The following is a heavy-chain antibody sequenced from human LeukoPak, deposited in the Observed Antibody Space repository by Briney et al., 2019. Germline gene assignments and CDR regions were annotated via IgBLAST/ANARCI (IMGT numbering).Heavy chain of an antibody. Sequence: SETLSLTCTVSGGSISSYYWSWIRQPPGKGLEWVGHISYSGSTSYNPSLKSRVTISVDTSKNQFSLKLSSVTAADTAVYYCARVVAGIAVYWGQGTLVTVSS. D-gene: IGHD6-19*01. J-gene: IGHJ4*02. V-gene: IGHV4-59*01. CDR2: ISYSGST. CDR1: GGSISSYY. CDR3: ARVVAGIAVY.